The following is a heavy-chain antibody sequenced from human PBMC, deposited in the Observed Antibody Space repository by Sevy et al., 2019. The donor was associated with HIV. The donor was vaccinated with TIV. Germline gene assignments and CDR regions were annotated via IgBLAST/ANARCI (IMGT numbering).Heavy chain of an antibody. CDR1: GFTFSSYD. V-gene: IGHV3-13*01. CDR3: ARYNWNDETFDY. Sequence: GGSLRLSCAASGFTFSSYDMHWVRQATGKGLGWVSAIGTAGETYYPGSVKGRFTISRENAKNSLYLQMNSLRAGDTAVDYCARYNWNDETFDYWGQGTLVTVSS. J-gene: IGHJ4*02. D-gene: IGHD1-20*01. CDR2: IGTAGET.